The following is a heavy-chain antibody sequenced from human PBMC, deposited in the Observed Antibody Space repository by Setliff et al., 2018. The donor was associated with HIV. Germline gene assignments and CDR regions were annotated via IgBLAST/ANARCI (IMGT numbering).Heavy chain of an antibody. CDR1: GGSIGGYY. D-gene: IGHD3-10*01. V-gene: IGHV4-4*08. CDR3: ARVRSYGSAYDAFDV. J-gene: IGHJ3*01. Sequence: SETLSLTCTVSGGSIGGYYWSWIWQPPGTGLEWLGCIYSGGSTNYNPSLESRVTISLDTSKNQFSLRLTSVTAADTAVYYCARVRSYGSAYDAFDVWGPGTMVTVSS. CDR2: IYSGGST.